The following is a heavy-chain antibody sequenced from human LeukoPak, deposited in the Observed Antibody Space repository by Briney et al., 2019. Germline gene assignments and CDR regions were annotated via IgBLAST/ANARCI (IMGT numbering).Heavy chain of an antibody. Sequence: GGSLKLSCAASGFTFSGSAMHWVRQASGKGLEWVGRIRSKANSYATAYAASVKGRFTISRDNSKNSLYLQMNSLRTEDTALYYCAKDTQWPQAHLIDYWGQGTLVTVSS. V-gene: IGHV3-73*01. CDR3: AKDTQWPQAHLIDY. J-gene: IGHJ4*02. D-gene: IGHD6-19*01. CDR2: IRSKANSYAT. CDR1: GFTFSGSA.